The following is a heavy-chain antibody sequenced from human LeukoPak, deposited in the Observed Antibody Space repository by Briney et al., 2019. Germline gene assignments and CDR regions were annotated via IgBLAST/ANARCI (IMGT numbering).Heavy chain of an antibody. CDR3: ARDSMLTMVRGPYNWFDL. V-gene: IGHV1-69*13. J-gene: IGHJ5*02. CDR1: GGTFSSYA. CDR2: IIPIFGTA. D-gene: IGHD3-10*01. Sequence: ASVKVSCKASGGTFSSYAISWVRQAPGQGLEWMGGIIPIFGTANYAQKFQGRVTITADESTSTAYMELSSLRSEDTAVYYCARDSMLTMVRGPYNWFDLWGQGTLVTVSS.